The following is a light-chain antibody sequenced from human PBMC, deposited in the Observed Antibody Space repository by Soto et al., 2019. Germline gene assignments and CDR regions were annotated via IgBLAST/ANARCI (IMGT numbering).Light chain of an antibody. CDR3: QQYNNWPYT. Sequence: EIVMTQSPATLSVSPGERATLSCRASQSVSSNLAWYQQKPGQAPRLLIYGASTRATGIPARFSGSGSGTELTLPISSLQSEDFAVYCSQQYNNWPYTFGQGTKLEIK. V-gene: IGKV3-15*01. CDR1: QSVSSN. CDR2: GAS. J-gene: IGKJ2*01.